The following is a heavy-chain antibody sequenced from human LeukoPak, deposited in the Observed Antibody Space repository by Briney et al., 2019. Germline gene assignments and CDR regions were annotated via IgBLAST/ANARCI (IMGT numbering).Heavy chain of an antibody. J-gene: IGHJ4*02. Sequence: PSQTLSLTCAVSGGSISSGGYSWSWIRQPPGRGLEWIGYIYHSGSTYYNPSLKSRVTIPVDRSKNQFSLKLSSVTAADTAVYYCARGATWPAAIDYWGQGTLVTVSS. CDR2: IYHSGST. CDR1: GGSISSGGYS. V-gene: IGHV4-30-2*01. CDR3: ARGATWPAAIDY. D-gene: IGHD2-2*01.